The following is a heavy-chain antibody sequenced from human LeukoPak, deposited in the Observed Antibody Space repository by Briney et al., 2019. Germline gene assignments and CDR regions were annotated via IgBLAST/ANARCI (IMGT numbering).Heavy chain of an antibody. Sequence: SETLSLTCSVSGVSITTYYWNWVRQPPGKGLEWIGHMFYSGTTSYNPSLKSRVAISVDTFKSRVSLTVTSVTAADTAVYYCVGEKSFFGEAIWSQGTLVTVSS. D-gene: IGHD3-10*01. CDR2: MFYSGTT. J-gene: IGHJ3*02. V-gene: IGHV4-59*01. CDR1: GVSITTYY. CDR3: VGEKSFFGEAI.